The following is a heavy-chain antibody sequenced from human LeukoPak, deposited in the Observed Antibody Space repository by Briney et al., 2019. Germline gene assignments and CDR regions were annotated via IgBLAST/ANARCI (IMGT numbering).Heavy chain of an antibody. CDR1: GLIFSSLA. CDR3: AKQFLGAN. V-gene: IGHV3-23*01. Sequence: GGSLRLSCAASGLIFSSLAMIWVRQAPGKGLEWVSTINAVDANTYYADSVKGRFTVSRDNSRNTLYLQMNSLRAEDTAVYYCAKQFLGANWGQGTLVIVSS. D-gene: IGHD4/OR15-4a*01. CDR2: INAVDANT. J-gene: IGHJ4*02.